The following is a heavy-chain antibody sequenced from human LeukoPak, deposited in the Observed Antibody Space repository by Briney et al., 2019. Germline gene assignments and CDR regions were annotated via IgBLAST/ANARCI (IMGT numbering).Heavy chain of an antibody. CDR1: GFTFDNFA. Sequence: GGSLRLSCAASGFTFDNFALHWVRQAPGKGLEWVALISYDGTTKFYADSVRGRFTISRDNSKNTLYLQMNSLRAEDTAVYYCARDWDRSSDYWGQGTLVAVSS. D-gene: IGHD1-14*01. CDR2: ISYDGTTK. CDR3: ARDWDRSSDY. V-gene: IGHV3-30-3*01. J-gene: IGHJ4*02.